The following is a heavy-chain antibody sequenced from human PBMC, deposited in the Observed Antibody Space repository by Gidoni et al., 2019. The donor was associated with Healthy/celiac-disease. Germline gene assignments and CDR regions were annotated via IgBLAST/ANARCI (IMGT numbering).Heavy chain of an antibody. CDR3: ARDRRNYYDSSGYYYVVDWFDP. D-gene: IGHD3-22*01. CDR1: GGTFSSYA. J-gene: IGHJ5*02. V-gene: IGHV1-69*04. Sequence: QVQLVQSGAEVKKPGSSVKVSCKASGGTFSSYAISWVRQAPGQGLEWMGRIIPILGIANYAQKFQGRVTITADKSTSTAYMELSSLRSEDTAVYYCARDRRNYYDSSGYYYVVDWFDPWGQGTLVTVSS. CDR2: IIPILGIA.